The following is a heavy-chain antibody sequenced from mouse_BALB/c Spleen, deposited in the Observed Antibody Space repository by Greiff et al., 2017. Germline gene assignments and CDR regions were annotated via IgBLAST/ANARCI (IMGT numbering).Heavy chain of an antibody. Sequence: VQLQQSGPSLVKPSQTLSLTCSVTGDSITSGYWNWIRKFPGNKLEYMGYISYSGSTYYNPSLKSRISITRDTSKNQYYLHLNSVTTEDTATYYYARAPPELRRAMDYWGQGTSVTVSS. D-gene: IGHD2-4*01. CDR1: GDSITSGY. CDR2: ISYSGST. V-gene: IGHV3-8*02. J-gene: IGHJ4*01. CDR3: ARAPPELRRAMDY.